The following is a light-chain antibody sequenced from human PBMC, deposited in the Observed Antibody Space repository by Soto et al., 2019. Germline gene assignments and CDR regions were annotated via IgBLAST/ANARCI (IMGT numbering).Light chain of an antibody. Sequence: QSVLTQPASVSGSPGQSITISCTGTSSDIGGYNYVSWYQQHPGKAPRLMIYEVIDRPSGVSNRFSGSKSGNTASLTISGLQVEDEADYYCCSYAGSSSLVFGGGTKLTVL. CDR2: EVI. J-gene: IGLJ2*01. CDR1: SSDIGGYNY. CDR3: CSYAGSSSLV. V-gene: IGLV2-14*01.